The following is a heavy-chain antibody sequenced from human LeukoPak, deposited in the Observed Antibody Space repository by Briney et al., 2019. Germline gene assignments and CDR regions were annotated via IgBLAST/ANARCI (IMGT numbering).Heavy chain of an antibody. CDR2: IKQDGSEK. Sequence: GGSLRLSCAASGFTFSTYWMSWFRQAPGKGLEWVANIKQDGSEKYYVDSVKGRLAISRDNAKNSLFLQMNTLRVEDTAVYYCAKDSLLTVVSPVAASWGQGILVTVSS. CDR3: AKDSLLTVVSPVAAS. J-gene: IGHJ5*02. D-gene: IGHD4-23*01. V-gene: IGHV3-7*01. CDR1: GFTFSTYW.